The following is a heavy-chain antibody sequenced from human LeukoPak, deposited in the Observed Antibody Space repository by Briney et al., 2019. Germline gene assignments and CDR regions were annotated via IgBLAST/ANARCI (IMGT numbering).Heavy chain of an antibody. Sequence: GGSLRLSCAASGFTFSSYWMSWVRQAPGKGLEWVANIKQDGSEKYYVDSVKGRFTISRDNAKNSLYLQMNSLRAEDTAVYYCARESQYYGSGTPLDYWGQGTLVTVSS. D-gene: IGHD3-10*01. CDR2: IKQDGSEK. V-gene: IGHV3-7*03. J-gene: IGHJ4*02. CDR1: GFTFSSYW. CDR3: ARESQYYGSGTPLDY.